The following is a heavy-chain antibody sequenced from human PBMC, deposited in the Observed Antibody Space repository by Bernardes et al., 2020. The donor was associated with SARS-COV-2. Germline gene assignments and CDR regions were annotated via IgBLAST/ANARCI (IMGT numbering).Heavy chain of an antibody. Sequence: GSLRLSCAASGFTFSNYEMNWVRQAPGKGLEWVSYISSSSSTKRYADSVKGRFTVSRDNAKNSLFLQMDSLRAEDTAVYYCSRGRYYDSSGYFDSWGQGTLVTVSS. CDR1: GFTFSNYE. J-gene: IGHJ4*02. D-gene: IGHD3-22*01. V-gene: IGHV3-48*03. CDR2: ISSSSSTK. CDR3: SRGRYYDSSGYFDS.